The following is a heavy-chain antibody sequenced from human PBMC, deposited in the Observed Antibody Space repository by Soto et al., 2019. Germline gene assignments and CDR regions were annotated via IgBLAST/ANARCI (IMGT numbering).Heavy chain of an antibody. Sequence: EVQLVESGGGLVQPGGSLRLSCAASGFTFSSYWMHWVRQAPGKGLVWVSRINSDGSSTSYADSVKGRFTISRDNAKNTLYVQMNSLRAEDTAVYYCARERVAGPYDYYYGMDVWGQGTTVTVSS. D-gene: IGHD6-19*01. CDR1: GFTFSSYW. CDR2: INSDGSST. CDR3: ARERVAGPYDYYYGMDV. V-gene: IGHV3-74*01. J-gene: IGHJ6*02.